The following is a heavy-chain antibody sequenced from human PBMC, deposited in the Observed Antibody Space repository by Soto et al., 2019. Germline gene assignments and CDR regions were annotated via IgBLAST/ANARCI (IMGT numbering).Heavy chain of an antibody. J-gene: IGHJ4*02. Sequence: QVQLVESGGGVVQPGRSLRLSCAASGFTFSSYAMHWVRQAPGKGLEWVAVISYDGSNKYYADSVKGRFTISRDNSKNTLYLQMNSLRAEDPAVYYCARDGGDWDFDYWGQGTLVTVSS. D-gene: IGHD2-21*01. CDR2: ISYDGSNK. V-gene: IGHV3-30-3*01. CDR1: GFTFSSYA. CDR3: ARDGGDWDFDY.